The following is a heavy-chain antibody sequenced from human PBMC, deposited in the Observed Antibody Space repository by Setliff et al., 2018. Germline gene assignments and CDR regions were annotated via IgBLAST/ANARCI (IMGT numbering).Heavy chain of an antibody. V-gene: IGHV4-38-2*02. Sequence: PSETLSLTCAVSGYSISSGYYWGWIRQPPGKGLEWIGSIYHSGSTYYNPSLKSRVTISVDTSKNQFSLKLHSVTAADMAVYYCAREQWLDPPGYYYMDVWAKGTTVTVSS. D-gene: IGHD6-19*01. CDR2: IYHSGST. CDR3: AREQWLDPPGYYYMDV. J-gene: IGHJ6*03. CDR1: GYSISSGYY.